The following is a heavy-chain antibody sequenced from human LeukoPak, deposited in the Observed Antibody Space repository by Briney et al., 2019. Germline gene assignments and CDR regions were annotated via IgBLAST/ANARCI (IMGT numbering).Heavy chain of an antibody. CDR1: GGSFSGYY. CDR3: ARALGWSGNDY. J-gene: IGHJ4*02. D-gene: IGHD3-10*01. Sequence: SETLSLTCAVYGGSFSGYYWSWIRQPPGKGLEWIGEINHSGSTNYNPSLKSRVTISVDTSKNQFSLKLSSVTAADTAVYYCARALGWSGNDYWGQGTLVTVSS. CDR2: INHSGST. V-gene: IGHV4-34*01.